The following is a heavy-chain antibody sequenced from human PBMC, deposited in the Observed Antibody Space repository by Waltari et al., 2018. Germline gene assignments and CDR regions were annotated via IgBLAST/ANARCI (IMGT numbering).Heavy chain of an antibody. CDR3: ARRNLGYAFDI. D-gene: IGHD1-26*01. CDR1: GGAFGRYA. V-gene: IGHV1-69*12. CDR2: MSPIYGTP. J-gene: IGHJ3*02. Sequence: QVQLVQSGAEVKKPGSAVKVSCKASGGAFGRYAITWVRQAPGHGLEWVGGMSPIYGTPNFAQKFQGRVTLTADESTPTAYKELTSLKSEDTAIYYCARRNLGYAFDIWGQGTLVTVSS.